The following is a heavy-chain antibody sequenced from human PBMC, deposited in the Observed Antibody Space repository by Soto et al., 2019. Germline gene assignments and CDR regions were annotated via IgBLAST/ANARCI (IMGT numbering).Heavy chain of an antibody. Sequence: GGSLRLSCAASGFTFSSYAMSWVRQAPGKGLEWVSAISGIGGSTYYADSVKGRFTISRDNSKNTLYLQMTSLRAEDTAIYYCATDSFRSGIAVAGNYWGQGTLVTVSS. CDR3: ATDSFRSGIAVAGNY. CDR2: ISGIGGST. J-gene: IGHJ4*02. D-gene: IGHD6-19*01. CDR1: GFTFSSYA. V-gene: IGHV3-23*01.